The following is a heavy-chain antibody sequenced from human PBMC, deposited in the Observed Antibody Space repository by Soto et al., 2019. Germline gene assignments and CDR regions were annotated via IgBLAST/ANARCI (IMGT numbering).Heavy chain of an antibody. J-gene: IGHJ4*02. CDR3: VEPGAYWTR. D-gene: IGHD1-1*01. CDR2: IKEDGSEK. Sequence: GGSLRLSCAASGFTFSGYWMSWVRQAPGKGLEWVANIKEDGSEKYYVDSVKGRFTISRDNAKNSLYLQMNSLRAEDTALYYCVEPGAYWTRWGQGTLVTVSS. CDR1: GFTFSGYW. V-gene: IGHV3-7*03.